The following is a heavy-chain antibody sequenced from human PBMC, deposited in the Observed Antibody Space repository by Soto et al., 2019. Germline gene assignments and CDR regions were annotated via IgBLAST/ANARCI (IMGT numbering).Heavy chain of an antibody. CDR3: SGRVAAAGMRYSDAKDY. CDR1: CGSFSGYY. D-gene: IGHD6-13*01. CDR2: INHSGST. V-gene: IGHV4-34*01. J-gene: IGHJ4*01. Sequence: SETLSLTCAVYCGSFSGYYWSWIRQPPGKGLEWIGEINHSGSTNYNPSLKSRVTISVDTSKNQFSLKLSSVTAADTAVYYCSGRVAAAGMRYSDAKDYWGHGTLVTV.